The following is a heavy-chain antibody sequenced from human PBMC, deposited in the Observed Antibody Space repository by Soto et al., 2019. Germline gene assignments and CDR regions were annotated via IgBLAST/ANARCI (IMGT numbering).Heavy chain of an antibody. CDR3: AKKHRAHDNFLPFYWYFDL. J-gene: IGHJ2*01. D-gene: IGHD1-20*01. CDR2: ISGSGGST. V-gene: IGHV3-23*01. Sequence: GGSLRLSCAASGFTFSSYAMSWVRQAPGKGLEWVSAISGSGGSTYYADSVKGRFTISRDNSKNTLYLQMNSLRAEDTDVYYCAKKHRAHDNFLPFYWYFDLWGRGTLVTVSS. CDR1: GFTFSSYA.